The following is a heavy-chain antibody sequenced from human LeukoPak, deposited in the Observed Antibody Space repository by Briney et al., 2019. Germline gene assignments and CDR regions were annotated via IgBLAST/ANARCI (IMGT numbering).Heavy chain of an antibody. D-gene: IGHD3-22*01. CDR1: GYTFTNHG. CDR3: ARNFYDSRGYGHFDP. J-gene: IGHJ5*02. V-gene: IGHV1-18*01. CDR2: ISTNNGNT. Sequence: ASVKVSCKASGYTFTNHGISWVRQAPGQGLEWMGWISTNNGNTNYAQKLQGRVTMTTDTSASTAYMELRSLRSDDTAVYYCARNFYDSRGYGHFDPWGQGTLVTVSS.